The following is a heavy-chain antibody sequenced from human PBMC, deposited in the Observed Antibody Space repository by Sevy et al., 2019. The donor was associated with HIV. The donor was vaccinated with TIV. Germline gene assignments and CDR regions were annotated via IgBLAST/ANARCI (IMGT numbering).Heavy chain of an antibody. CDR2: IASYGNDE. CDR3: ARSVLAVAGSYGMDV. J-gene: IGHJ6*02. V-gene: IGHV3-30*04. CDR1: GFTFSNYV. D-gene: IGHD6-19*01. Sequence: GGSLRLSCAASGFTFSNYVMHWVRQAPGKGLEWVTFIASYGNDEDYADSVKGRFTISRDNSKNTQYLQMNSLRPEDTAVYYCARSVLAVAGSYGMDVWGQGTTVTVSS.